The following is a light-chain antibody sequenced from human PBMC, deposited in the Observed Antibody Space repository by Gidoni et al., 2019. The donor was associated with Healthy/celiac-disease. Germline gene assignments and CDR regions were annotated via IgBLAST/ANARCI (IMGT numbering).Light chain of an antibody. CDR1: QSISSY. Sequence: DIQMTQSPSSLSASVGDRVTITCRASQSISSYLNWYQQKPGKAPKFLIYAASSLQSGVPSRFSGSGSGTDFTLTISRLHPEDFATYYCQQSYSTPMYTFGQGTKLEIK. CDR2: AAS. J-gene: IGKJ2*01. CDR3: QQSYSTPMYT. V-gene: IGKV1-39*01.